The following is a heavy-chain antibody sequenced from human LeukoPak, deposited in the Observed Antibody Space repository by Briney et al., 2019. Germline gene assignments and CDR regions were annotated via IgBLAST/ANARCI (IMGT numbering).Heavy chain of an antibody. J-gene: IGHJ1*01. CDR2: IWYDGSNK. V-gene: IGHV3-33*01. CDR3: ARASSDYDSSGYYSEYFQH. CDR1: GFTFSSYG. Sequence: GGSLRLSCAASGFTFSSYGMHWVRQAPGEGLEWVAVIWYDGSNKYYADSVKGRFTISRDNSKNTLYLQMNSLRAEDTAVYYCARASSDYDSSGYYSEYFQHWGQGTLVTVSS. D-gene: IGHD3-22*01.